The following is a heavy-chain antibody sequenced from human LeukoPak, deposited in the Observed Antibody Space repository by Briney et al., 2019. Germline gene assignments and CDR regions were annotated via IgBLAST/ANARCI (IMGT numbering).Heavy chain of an antibody. CDR2: ISDYSANR. CDR1: GYTFTSYG. Sequence: GASVKVSCKASGYTFTSYGISWVRQAPGQGLEWMGWISDYSANRNYAQKFQGRVTMTTDTSTSTAYLELRSLRSDDTAVYYCARLKDRHCSSTTCYFNWFDPWGQGTLVTVSS. J-gene: IGHJ5*02. V-gene: IGHV1-18*01. D-gene: IGHD2-2*01. CDR3: ARLKDRHCSSTTCYFNWFDP.